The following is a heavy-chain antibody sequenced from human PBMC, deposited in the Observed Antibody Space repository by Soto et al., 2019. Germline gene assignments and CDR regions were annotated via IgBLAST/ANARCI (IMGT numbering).Heavy chain of an antibody. CDR3: ARDNGDSGASLVDF. CDR2: ISTYNGHT. J-gene: IGHJ4*02. CDR1: GYTFTNYG. Sequence: QVQLAQSGPEVKKPGASVKVSCKASGYTFTNYGLTWVRQAPGHGLEWMGWISTYNGHTEYAQKFQDRVTLTTDTSTSTGYMEVRRLRSDDTAIYYCARDNGDSGASLVDFWGQGTLVTVSS. V-gene: IGHV1-18*04. D-gene: IGHD2-8*01.